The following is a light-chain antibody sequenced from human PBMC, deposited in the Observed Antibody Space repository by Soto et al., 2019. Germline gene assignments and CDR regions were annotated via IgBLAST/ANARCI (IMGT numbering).Light chain of an antibody. J-gene: IGKJ1*01. CDR3: HQFASSPQT. V-gene: IGKV3-20*01. Sequence: EIVLTQSPGTRSLSPGERATLSCRASQSVSSFLDWYQQKPGQAPRLLIYGVSSRAAGIPDRFSGSGSGTDFTLTVSSLEPEDFAVYYCHQFASSPQTFGQGTKVEIK. CDR1: QSVSSF. CDR2: GVS.